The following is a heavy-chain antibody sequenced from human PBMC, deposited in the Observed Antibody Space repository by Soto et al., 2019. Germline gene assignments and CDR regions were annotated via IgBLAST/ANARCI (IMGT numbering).Heavy chain of an antibody. CDR1: GGTFSSYA. CDR3: ARVHYDSSGYDENWFDP. V-gene: IGHV1-69*13. CDR2: IISIFGTA. D-gene: IGHD3-22*01. J-gene: IGHJ5*02. Sequence: SVKVSCKASGGTFSSYAISWVRQAPGQGLEWMGGIISIFGTANYAQKFQGRVTITADESTSTAYMELSSLRSEDTAVYYCARVHYDSSGYDENWFDPWGQGTLVTVSS.